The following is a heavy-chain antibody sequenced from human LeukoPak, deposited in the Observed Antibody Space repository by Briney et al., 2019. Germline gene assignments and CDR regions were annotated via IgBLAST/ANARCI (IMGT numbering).Heavy chain of an antibody. CDR3: ARERALAATIREVFDY. CDR2: IKQDGSEK. CDR1: GFTFSSYG. Sequence: GGSLRLSCAASGFTFSSYGMHWVRQAPGKGLEWVANIKQDGSEKYYVDSVKGRFTISRDNAKNSLYLQMNSLRAEDTAVYYCARERALAATIREVFDYWGQGTLVTVSS. V-gene: IGHV3-7*01. D-gene: IGHD5-12*01. J-gene: IGHJ4*02.